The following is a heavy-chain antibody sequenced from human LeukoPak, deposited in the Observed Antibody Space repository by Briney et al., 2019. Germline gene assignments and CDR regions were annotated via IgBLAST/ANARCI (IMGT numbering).Heavy chain of an antibody. D-gene: IGHD3-22*01. J-gene: IGHJ4*02. Sequence: GGSLRLSCAASGFTFSSYAMSWVRQAPGKGLEWVSAISGSGGSTYYADSVKGRFTISRDNSKNTLYLQMNSLRAEDTAVYYCAKTPNYYDSSGYAIDYWGQGTLVTVSS. V-gene: IGHV3-23*01. CDR3: AKTPNYYDSSGYAIDY. CDR2: ISGSGGST. CDR1: GFTFSSYA.